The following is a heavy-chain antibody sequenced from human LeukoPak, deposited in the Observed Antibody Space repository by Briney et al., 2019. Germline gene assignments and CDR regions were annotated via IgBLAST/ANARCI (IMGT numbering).Heavy chain of an antibody. CDR2: INPSGGST. CDR1: GYTFTSYY. Sequence: ASVKVSCKASGYTFTSYYMHWVRQAPGQGLEWMGLINPSGGSTSYAQKFQGRVTMTRDTSTSTVYMELSSLRSEDTAVYYCARSYGDYDYYYGMDVWGQGTTVTVSS. V-gene: IGHV1-46*01. CDR3: ARSYGDYDYYYGMDV. J-gene: IGHJ6*02. D-gene: IGHD4-17*01.